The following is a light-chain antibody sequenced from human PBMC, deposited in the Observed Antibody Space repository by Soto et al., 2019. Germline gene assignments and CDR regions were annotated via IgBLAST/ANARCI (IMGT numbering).Light chain of an antibody. J-gene: IGKJ1*01. Sequence: IAVAKSRGALARSPGGSATLSCRASQSVSSSYLAVDQHKPGQAPRLLIYGPSSRATGIPDSFSGSGSGTDFTLTISRLEPEDHAVYYCQQYGSSPSMFGQGT. V-gene: IGKV3-20*01. CDR3: QQYGSSPSM. CDR1: QSVSSSY. CDR2: GPS.